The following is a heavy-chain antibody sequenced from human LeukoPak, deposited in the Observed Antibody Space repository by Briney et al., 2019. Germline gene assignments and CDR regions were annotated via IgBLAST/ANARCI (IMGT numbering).Heavy chain of an antibody. CDR3: AREERGLAIDY. CDR2: INKNGDST. CDR1: GFTFSDHA. J-gene: IGHJ4*02. Sequence: GSLRLSCAASGFTFSDHAMHWVRRAPGKGLEFVSAINKNGDSTYYANSVKGRFTISRDNSKSTLHLQLGSLRAEDTAVYYCAREERGLAIDYWGQGTQVTVSS. V-gene: IGHV3-64*01. D-gene: IGHD6-19*01.